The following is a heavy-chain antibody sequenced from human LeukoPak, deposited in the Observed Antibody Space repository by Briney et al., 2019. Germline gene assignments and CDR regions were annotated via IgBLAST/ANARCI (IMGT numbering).Heavy chain of an antibody. CDR1: GFTFSSYA. D-gene: IGHD2-15*01. J-gene: IGHJ4*02. Sequence: PGGSLRLSCAASGFTFSSYAMHWVRQAPGKGLEWVAVISYDGSNKYYADSVKGRFTISRDNSKNTLYLQMNSLRAEDTAVYYCAKPMPRYCSGGSCQGPMDYWGQGTLVTVSS. CDR2: ISYDGSNK. V-gene: IGHV3-30-3*01. CDR3: AKPMPRYCSGGSCQGPMDY.